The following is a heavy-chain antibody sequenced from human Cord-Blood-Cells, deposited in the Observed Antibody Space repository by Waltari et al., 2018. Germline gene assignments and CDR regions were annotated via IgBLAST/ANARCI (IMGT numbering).Heavy chain of an antibody. D-gene: IGHD3-16*01. CDR2: IYHSGST. J-gene: IGHJ3*02. CDR3: ARGGIWVGAFDI. CDR1: GYSISSGYY. V-gene: IGHV4-38-2*01. Sequence: QVQLQESGPGLVKPSETLSLTCAVSGYSISSGYYWGWIRQPPGKGLEWIGGIYHSGSTYYNPSLKSRVTISVDTSKNQFSLKLSSVTAADTAVYYCARGGIWVGAFDIWGQGTMVTVSS.